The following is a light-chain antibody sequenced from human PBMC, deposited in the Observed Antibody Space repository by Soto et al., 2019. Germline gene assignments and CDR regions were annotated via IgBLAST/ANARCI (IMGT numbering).Light chain of an antibody. CDR1: RSNIGSNY. Sequence: QPVLTQPPSASGTPGQRVTISCSGSRSNIGSNYVYWYQQLPGTAPKLLIYRNNQRPSGVPDRFSGSKSGTSASLAISGLRSEDEADYYCATWDDSLYGVVFGGGTKLTVL. CDR2: RNN. V-gene: IGLV1-47*01. CDR3: ATWDDSLYGVV. J-gene: IGLJ2*01.